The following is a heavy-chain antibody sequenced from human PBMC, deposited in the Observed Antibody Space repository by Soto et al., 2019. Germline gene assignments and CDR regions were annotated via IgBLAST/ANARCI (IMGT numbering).Heavy chain of an antibody. CDR3: ARDQTDHAFDY. CDR2: IHPNSGGT. CDR1: GYTFTGYY. J-gene: IGHJ4*02. V-gene: IGHV1-2*02. Sequence: QVQLVQSGAEVKKPGASVKVSCKASGYTFTGYYIHWVRQAPGQGLEWMGWIHPNSGGTNYAQKFHGRVTMTRDTSIGTAYMEVSSLRSDDTAVYYCARDQTDHAFDYWGQGTLVTVSS.